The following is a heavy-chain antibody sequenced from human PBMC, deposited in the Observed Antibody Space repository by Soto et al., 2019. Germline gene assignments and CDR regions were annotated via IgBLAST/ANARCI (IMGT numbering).Heavy chain of an antibody. CDR2: VSDDGRNK. J-gene: IGHJ4*02. D-gene: IGHD1-26*01. Sequence: QVQLVESGGGVVQPGRSLRLACEASGFVFSGYGIHWVRQAPGKGLEWVAPVSDDGRNKDYADSVKGRFTISRDNSMNTMHLKMNSLRAEDMAVYYCAKDKGGAFPHPSPPDSWGQGTLVTVSS. CDR1: GFVFSGYG. V-gene: IGHV3-30*18. CDR3: AKDKGGAFPHPSPPDS.